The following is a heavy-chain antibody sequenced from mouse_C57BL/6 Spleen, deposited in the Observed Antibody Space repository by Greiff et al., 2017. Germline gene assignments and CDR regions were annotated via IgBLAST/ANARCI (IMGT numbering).Heavy chain of an antibody. Sequence: GGGLVQPKGSLKLSCAASGFTFNPFAMHLVRQAPGKGLEWVARIRSKSSNYATYYDDSVKDRFTISRDDAQSMLYLQMNNLQAEDTAMYYCVNYDYGFAYWGQGTLVTVSA. D-gene: IGHD2-4*01. J-gene: IGHJ3*01. CDR1: GFTFNPFA. V-gene: IGHV10-3*01. CDR3: VNYDYGFAY. CDR2: IRSKSSNYAT.